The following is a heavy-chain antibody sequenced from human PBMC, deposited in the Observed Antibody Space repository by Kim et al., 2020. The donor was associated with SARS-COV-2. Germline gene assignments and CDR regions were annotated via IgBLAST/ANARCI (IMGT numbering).Heavy chain of an antibody. V-gene: IGHV4-34*01. CDR2: INHSGST. J-gene: IGHJ4*02. D-gene: IGHD3-10*01. CDR1: GGSFSGYY. CDR3: ARGVVRGAPVLGY. Sequence: SETLSLTCAVYGGSFSGYYWTWIRQPPGKGLEWIGEINHSGSTNYNPSLKSRVTISVDTSKNQFSLKLRSVTAADTAVYYCARGVVRGAPVLGYWGQGTLVTVSS.